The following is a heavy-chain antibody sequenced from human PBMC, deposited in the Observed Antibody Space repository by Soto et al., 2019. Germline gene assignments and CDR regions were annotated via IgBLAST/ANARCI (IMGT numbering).Heavy chain of an antibody. V-gene: IGHV1-69*02. CDR2: IIPILGIA. J-gene: IGHJ4*02. CDR1: GGTFSSYT. D-gene: IGHD3-9*01. CDR3: VRYVLTGFFFDY. Sequence: SVKVSCKASGGTFSSYTISWVRQAPGQGLEWMGRIIPILGIANYAQKFQGRVTITADKSTSTAYMELSRLRSEDTAVYYCVRYVLTGFFFDYWGQGILVTVS.